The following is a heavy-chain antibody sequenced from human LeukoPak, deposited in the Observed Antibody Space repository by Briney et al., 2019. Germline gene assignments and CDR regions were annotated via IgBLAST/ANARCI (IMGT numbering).Heavy chain of an antibody. CDR3: AKGDSYYYDSREPFDY. CDR1: GFTFSSYG. CDR2: IRYDGSNK. Sequence: GGSLRLSCAASGFTFSSYGMHWVRQAPGKGLEWVAFIRYDGSNKYYADSVKGRFTISRDNSKNTLYLQMNSLRAEDTAVYYCAKGDSYYYDSREPFDYWGQGTLVTVSS. V-gene: IGHV3-30*02. D-gene: IGHD3-22*01. J-gene: IGHJ4*02.